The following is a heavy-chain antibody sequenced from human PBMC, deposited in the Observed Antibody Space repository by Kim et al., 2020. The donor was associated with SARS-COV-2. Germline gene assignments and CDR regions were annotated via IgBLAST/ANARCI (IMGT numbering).Heavy chain of an antibody. D-gene: IGHD1-1*01. CDR3: ERGHSRGGRGYNTY. V-gene: IGHV1-2*02. CDR1: GYGFTDYN. Sequence: ASVKVACKVSGYGFTDYNIHWGRQAPGQGLEYMGWITGNSGGANYGKQCQGRVTMTRDTSINTAYMERSGRRNDDKAVYYSERGHSRGGRGYNTYWGQG. CDR2: ITGNSGGA. J-gene: IGHJ4*02.